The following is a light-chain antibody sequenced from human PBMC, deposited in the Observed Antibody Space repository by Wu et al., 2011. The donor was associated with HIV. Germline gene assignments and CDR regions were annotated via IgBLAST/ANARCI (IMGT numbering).Light chain of an antibody. J-gene: IGKJ2*01. CDR3: QQYGSSPYT. V-gene: IGKV3-20*01. CDR1: QSVSTN. CDR2: DAS. Sequence: ETVLTQSPATLSLPPGERGTLSCRASQSVSTNLAWYQQKPGQAPRLLMYDASSRATGIPARFSGSGSGTDFTLTISSLVPEDFAVYYCQQYGSSPYTFGQGTKLEIK.